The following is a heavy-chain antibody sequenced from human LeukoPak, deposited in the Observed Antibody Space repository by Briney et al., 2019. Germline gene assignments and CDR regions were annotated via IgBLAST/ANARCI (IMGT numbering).Heavy chain of an antibody. CDR3: ASLDYGASLYYYYGMDV. D-gene: IGHD4-17*01. J-gene: IGHJ6*02. V-gene: IGHV4-59*08. CDR1: GGSISSYY. CDR2: IYYSGST. Sequence: PSETLSLTCTVSGGSISSYYWNWIRQPPGKGLEWIGYIYYSGSTNYNPSLKSRVTISVDTSKNQFSLKLSSVTAADTAVYYCASLDYGASLYYYYGMDVWGQGTTVTVSS.